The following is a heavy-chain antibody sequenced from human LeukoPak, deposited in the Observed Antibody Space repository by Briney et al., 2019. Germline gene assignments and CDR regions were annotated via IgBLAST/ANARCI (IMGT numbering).Heavy chain of an antibody. D-gene: IGHD6-19*01. V-gene: IGHV3-30*18. CDR3: AKATIPIAVAGPLDP. Sequence: GGTLRLSCAASGFTFSSYGMHCVRQAPGKGLEWVAVISYDGSNKYYADSVKGRFTISRDNSKNTLYLQMNSLRAEDTAVYYCAKATIPIAVAGPLDPWGQGTLVTVSS. CDR2: ISYDGSNK. CDR1: GFTFSSYG. J-gene: IGHJ5*02.